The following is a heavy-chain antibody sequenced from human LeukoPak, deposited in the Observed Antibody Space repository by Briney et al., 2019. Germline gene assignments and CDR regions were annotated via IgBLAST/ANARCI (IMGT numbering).Heavy chain of an antibody. J-gene: IGHJ5*02. Sequence: GGSLRLSCAASGFTFSSYSMNWVRQAPGKGLEWVSSISSSGSYIYYADSVKGRFTISRDNAKNSLYLQMNSLRAEDTAVYYCAREVLRYFDWFARDNWFDPWGQGTLVTVSS. CDR3: AREVLRYFDWFARDNWFDP. D-gene: IGHD3-9*01. V-gene: IGHV3-21*01. CDR1: GFTFSSYS. CDR2: ISSSGSYI.